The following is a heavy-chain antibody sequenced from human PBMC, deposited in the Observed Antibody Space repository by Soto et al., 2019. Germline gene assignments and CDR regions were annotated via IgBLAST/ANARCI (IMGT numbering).Heavy chain of an antibody. V-gene: IGHV1-3*01. D-gene: IGHD3-3*01. CDR1: GYTFTSYA. J-gene: IGHJ6*02. Sequence: VASVKVSCKASGYTFTSYAMHWVRQAPGQRLEWMGWINAGNGNTKYSQKFQGRVTITRDTSASTAYMELSSLRSEDTAVYYCARDKVLRFSSYYYGMDVWGQGTTVTV. CDR3: ARDKVLRFSSYYYGMDV. CDR2: INAGNGNT.